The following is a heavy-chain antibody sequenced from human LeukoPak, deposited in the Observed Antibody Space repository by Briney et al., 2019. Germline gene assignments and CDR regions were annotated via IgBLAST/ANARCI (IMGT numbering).Heavy chain of an antibody. D-gene: IGHD3-10*01. V-gene: IGHV4-34*01. CDR2: INHSGST. Sequence: SETLSLTCAVYGGSFSGYYWSWIRQPPGKGLEWIGEINHSGSTNYNPSLKSRVTISVDTSKNQFSLKLSSVTAADTAVYYCARGRRPNYCGSGRPYNWFDPWGQGTLVTVSS. CDR1: GGSFSGYY. J-gene: IGHJ5*02. CDR3: ARGRRPNYCGSGRPYNWFDP.